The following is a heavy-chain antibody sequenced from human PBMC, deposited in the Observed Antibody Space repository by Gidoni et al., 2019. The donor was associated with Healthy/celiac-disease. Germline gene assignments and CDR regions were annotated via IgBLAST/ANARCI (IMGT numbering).Heavy chain of an antibody. Sequence: QVPLVQSGSEGKKPGSSLKVSCKASVGTFSSYAISWVRQAPGQGLEWMGGIIPIFGTANYAQKFQGRVTITADESTSTAYMELSRLRSEDTAVYYCARDLRYYDSSMMDVWGQGTTVTVSS. V-gene: IGHV1-69*01. D-gene: IGHD3-22*01. CDR2: IIPIFGTA. CDR1: VGTFSSYA. J-gene: IGHJ6*02. CDR3: ARDLRYYDSSMMDV.